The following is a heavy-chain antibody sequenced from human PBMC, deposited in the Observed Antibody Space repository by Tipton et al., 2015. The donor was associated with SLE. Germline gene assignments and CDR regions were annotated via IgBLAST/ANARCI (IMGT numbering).Heavy chain of an antibody. CDR3: ARKASGSLFDAFDI. V-gene: IGHV4-34*01. D-gene: IGHD3-10*01. CDR2: INHSGST. CDR1: DDSISDYY. Sequence: TLSLTCTVSDDSISDYYWTWIRQPPGKGLEWIGEINHSGSTNYNPSLKSRVTISVDTSKNQFSLKLSSVTAADTAVYYCARKASGSLFDAFDIWGQGTMVTVSS. J-gene: IGHJ3*02.